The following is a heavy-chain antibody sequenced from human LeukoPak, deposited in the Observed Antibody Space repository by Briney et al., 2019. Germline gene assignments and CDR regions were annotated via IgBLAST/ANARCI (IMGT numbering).Heavy chain of an antibody. V-gene: IGHV4-39*07. Sequence: SETLSLTCTVSGGSISSSSYYWGWIRQPPGKGLEWIGSLYYSGSTYYNPSLKSRVTISVDTSKNQFSLKLSSVTAADTAVYYCARDLLYNWFDPWGQGTLVTVSS. CDR3: ARDLLYNWFDP. CDR1: GGSISSSSYY. CDR2: LYYSGST. J-gene: IGHJ5*02. D-gene: IGHD2-8*01.